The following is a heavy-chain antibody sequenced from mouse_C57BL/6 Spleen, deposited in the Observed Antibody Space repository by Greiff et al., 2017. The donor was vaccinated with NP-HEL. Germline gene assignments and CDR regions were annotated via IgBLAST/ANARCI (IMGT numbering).Heavy chain of an antibody. Sequence: VKLKESGTELVKPGASVKLSCKASGYTFTSYWMHWVKQRPGQGLEWIGNINPSNGGTNYNEKFKSKATLTVDKSSSTADMQLSSLTSEDSAVYYCAREAYYSNYGFAYWGQRTLVTVSA. CDR2: INPSNGGT. D-gene: IGHD2-5*01. CDR1: GYTFTSYW. V-gene: IGHV1-53*01. J-gene: IGHJ3*01. CDR3: AREAYYSNYGFAY.